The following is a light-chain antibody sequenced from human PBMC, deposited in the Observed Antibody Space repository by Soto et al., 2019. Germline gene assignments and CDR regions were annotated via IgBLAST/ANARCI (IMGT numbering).Light chain of an antibody. Sequence: QSVLTQPASVSGSPGQSITISCTGTSSDVGGYNYVSWYQQHPGKAPKLMIYDVSNRPSEVSNRFSGSKSGNTASLTISGLQAEDEADYYCSSYTSSSTLDVVFGGGTKLTVL. CDR1: SSDVGGYNY. CDR2: DVS. CDR3: SSYTSSSTLDVV. J-gene: IGLJ2*01. V-gene: IGLV2-14*01.